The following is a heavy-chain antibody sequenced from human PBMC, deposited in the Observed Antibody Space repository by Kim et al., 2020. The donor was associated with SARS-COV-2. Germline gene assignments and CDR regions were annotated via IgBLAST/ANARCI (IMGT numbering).Heavy chain of an antibody. D-gene: IGHD3-10*01. Sequence: GGSLRLSCAASGFTFSSYSMNWVRQAPGKGLEWVSSISSSSSYIYYADSVKGRFTISRDNAKNSLYLQMNSLRAEDTAVYYCARDLEYGSGEKDYWGQGTLVTVSS. CDR2: ISSSSSYI. V-gene: IGHV3-21*04. CDR3: ARDLEYGSGEKDY. J-gene: IGHJ4*02. CDR1: GFTFSSYS.